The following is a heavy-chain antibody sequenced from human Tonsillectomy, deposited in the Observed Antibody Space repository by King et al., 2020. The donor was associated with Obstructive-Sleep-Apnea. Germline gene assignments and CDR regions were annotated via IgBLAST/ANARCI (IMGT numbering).Heavy chain of an antibody. J-gene: IGHJ4*02. Sequence: QLQESGPGLVKPSETLSLTCTVSGGSISPFYWSWIRQPPGKQLEWIGYIYYSGSTNYSPSLKSRVTISVDTSKNQFSLKLSSVTAADTAVYFCARSLGLRGFNDYWGQGTLVTVSS. CDR3: ARSLGLRGFNDY. D-gene: IGHD7-27*01. CDR1: GGSISPFY. CDR2: IYYSGST. V-gene: IGHV4-59*01.